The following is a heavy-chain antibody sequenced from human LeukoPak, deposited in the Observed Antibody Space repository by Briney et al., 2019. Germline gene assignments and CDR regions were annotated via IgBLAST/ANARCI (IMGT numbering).Heavy chain of an antibody. D-gene: IGHD2-21*02. J-gene: IGHJ5*02. V-gene: IGHV3-21*04. Sequence: GSLRLSCAASGFTFSSYSMNWVRQAPGKGLEWVSSISSSSSYIYYADSVKGRFTISRDNAKNSLYLQMNSLRVEDAAVYYCVRGPSDSSLPGPWGQGTLVTVSS. CDR2: ISSSSSYI. CDR1: GFTFSSYS. CDR3: VRGPSDSSLPGP.